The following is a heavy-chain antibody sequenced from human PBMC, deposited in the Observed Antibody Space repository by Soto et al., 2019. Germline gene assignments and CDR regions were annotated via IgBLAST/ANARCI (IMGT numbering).Heavy chain of an antibody. D-gene: IGHD6-13*01. V-gene: IGHV3-23*01. CDR2: ISGSGGST. CDR3: EKDHIAAAGTDY. Sequence: EVQLLESGGGLVQPGGSLRLSCAASGFTCSSYAMSWVRQAPGKGLEWVSAISGSGGSTYYADSVKGRFTIYRDNSKNTLYLQMNSLRAEDTAVYYCEKDHIAAAGTDYCGQGTLVTVSS. CDR1: GFTCSSYA. J-gene: IGHJ4*02.